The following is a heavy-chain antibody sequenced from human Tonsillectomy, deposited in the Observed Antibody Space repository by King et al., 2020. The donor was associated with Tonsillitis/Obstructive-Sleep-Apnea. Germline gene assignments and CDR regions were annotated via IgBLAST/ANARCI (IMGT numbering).Heavy chain of an antibody. Sequence: VQLVESGGGLVQPGGSLRLSCEAFGFTFSSFWMSWVRQAPGKGLEWVANIKQDGSEKYYVDSVKVRFTISRDNAKNSLYLQMNRLRAEDTAVYYCARAFAPVVPTANDYWGQGTLVTVSS. J-gene: IGHJ4*02. V-gene: IGHV3-7*04. CDR3: ARAFAPVVPTANDY. CDR1: GFTFSSFW. D-gene: IGHD2-2*01. CDR2: IKQDGSEK.